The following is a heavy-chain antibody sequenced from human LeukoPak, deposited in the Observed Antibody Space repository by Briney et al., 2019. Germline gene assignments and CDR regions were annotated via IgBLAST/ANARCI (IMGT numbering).Heavy chain of an antibody. CDR2: INYSGRT. D-gene: IGHD2-21*02. CDR1: GDSISSSSYY. Sequence: SETLSLTCTVSGDSISSSSYYWGWIRQPPGKGLEWIGDINYSGRTYYNPSLKSRVTISVDTSKNQFSLKLSSVTAAGTAVYHCARNPSLHIVVVTAIDYWGLGTLVTVSS. J-gene: IGHJ4*02. CDR3: ARNPSLHIVVVTAIDY. V-gene: IGHV4-39*01.